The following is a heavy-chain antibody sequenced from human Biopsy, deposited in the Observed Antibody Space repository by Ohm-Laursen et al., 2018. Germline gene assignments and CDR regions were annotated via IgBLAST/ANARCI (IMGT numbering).Heavy chain of an antibody. CDR2: ISNIGST. CDR1: GASVTSGSYY. D-gene: IGHD6-19*01. CDR3: ARESALAGDFDS. V-gene: IGHV4-61*01. J-gene: IGHJ4*02. Sequence: SDTLSLTCAVSGASVTSGSYYWSWIRQPPGKGLEWLGYISNIGSTNYNPSLKSGVTISVDTSKNHFSLKLTSVTAADTAVYYCARESALAGDFDSWGQGTLVTVSS.